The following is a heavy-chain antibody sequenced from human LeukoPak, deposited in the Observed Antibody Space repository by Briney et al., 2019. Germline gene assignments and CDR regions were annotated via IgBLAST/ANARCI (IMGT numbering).Heavy chain of an antibody. CDR2: IYYSGST. V-gene: IGHV4-39*01. D-gene: IGHD3-10*01. Sequence: ASETLSLTCTVSGGSISSSSYYWGWIRQPPGKGLEWIGSIYYSGSTYYNPSLKSRVTISVDTSKNQFSLKLSSVTAADTAVYYCARQVLLWFGELSSGDADYWGQGTLVTVSS. CDR3: ARQVLLWFGELSSGDADY. J-gene: IGHJ4*02. CDR1: GGSISSSSYY.